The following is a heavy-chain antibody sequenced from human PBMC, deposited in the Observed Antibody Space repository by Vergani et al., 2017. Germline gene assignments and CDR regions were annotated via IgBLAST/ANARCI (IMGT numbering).Heavy chain of an antibody. CDR1: GGSVSSGSYY. J-gene: IGHJ4*02. CDR2: SYYSGST. V-gene: IGHV4-61*01. Sequence: QVQLQESGPGLVKPSETLSLTCTVSGGSVSSGSYYWSWIRQPPGKGLEWIGYSYYSGSTNHNPSLKSRVTISVETSKNQFALKLSYVTAADTAVYYCSRPVDTARCLVFDDWGQGTLVTVSS. D-gene: IGHD5-18*01. CDR3: SRPVDTARCLVFDD.